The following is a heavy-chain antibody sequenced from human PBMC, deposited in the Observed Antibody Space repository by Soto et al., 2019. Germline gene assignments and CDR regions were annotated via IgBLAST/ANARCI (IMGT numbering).Heavy chain of an antibody. J-gene: IGHJ5*02. D-gene: IGHD6-19*01. CDR3: ARGGGAVAATDP. V-gene: IGHV1-46*01. Sequence: QVQLVQSGAEVKKPGASVKVSCKASGYTFTSYSMHWVRQAPGQGLEWMGLITPSGGTTNYAQKFKSRVTMTRATSTNTVYMELSSLRSEDTAVYYCARGGGAVAATDPWGQGTLLTVSA. CDR2: ITPSGGTT. CDR1: GYTFTSYS.